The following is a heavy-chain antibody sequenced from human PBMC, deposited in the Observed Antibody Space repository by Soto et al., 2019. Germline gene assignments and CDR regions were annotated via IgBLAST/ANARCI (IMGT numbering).Heavy chain of an antibody. J-gene: IGHJ4*02. CDR2: MNQDGSER. CDR3: TRARRGTMLF. D-gene: IGHD3-10*02. CDR1: GFTFSNYW. V-gene: IGHV3-7*01. Sequence: EVQLVESGGGLVQPGGSLRLSCAASGFTFSNYWMSWVRQAPGEGLEWVANMNQDGSERYYVDSVKGRFTISRNNAKNSLFLQMASLRAADTAIYYCTRARRGTMLFWGQGTRVTVSS.